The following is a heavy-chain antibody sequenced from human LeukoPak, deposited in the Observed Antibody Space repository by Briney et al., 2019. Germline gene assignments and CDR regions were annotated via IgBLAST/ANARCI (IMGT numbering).Heavy chain of an antibody. CDR1: GGSISSSNW. D-gene: IGHD3-10*01. V-gene: IGHV4-4*02. CDR3: ARDGYYYGSGSYSNSIDY. J-gene: IGHJ4*02. CDR2: IYHSGST. Sequence: SGTLSLTCAVSGGSISSSNWWSWVRQPPGKGLEWIGEIYHSGSTNYNPSLKSRVTISVDKSKNQFSLKLSSVTAAVTAVYYCARDGYYYGSGSYSNSIDYWGQGTLVTVSS.